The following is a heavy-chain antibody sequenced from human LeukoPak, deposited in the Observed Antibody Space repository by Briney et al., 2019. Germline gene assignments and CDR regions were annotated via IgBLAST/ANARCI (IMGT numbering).Heavy chain of an antibody. J-gene: IGHJ6*03. CDR2: IYYSGST. V-gene: IGHV4-39*07. D-gene: IGHD6-13*01. CDR1: GGSISSSSYY. CDR3: ARDPSYSSSWYYYYYYMDV. Sequence: SETLSLTCTVSGGSISSSSYYWGWIRQPPGKGLEWIGSIYYSGSTYYNPSLKSRVTISVDTSKNQFSLKLSSVTAADTAVYYCARDPSYSSSWYYYYYYMDVWGKGTTVTVSS.